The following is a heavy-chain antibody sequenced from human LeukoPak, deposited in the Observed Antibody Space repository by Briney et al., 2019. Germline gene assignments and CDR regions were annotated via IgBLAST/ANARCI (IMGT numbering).Heavy chain of an antibody. D-gene: IGHD3-10*01. V-gene: IGHV4-4*02. J-gene: IGHJ5*02. Sequence: SGTLSLTCAVSGGSISSNNWWSWVRQPPGKGLEWIGEIYHSGSANYNPSLKSRVTISVDKSKNQFSLKLSSVTAADTAVYYCARERHFYGSDGGNWFDPWGQGTLVTVSS. CDR3: ARERHFYGSDGGNWFDP. CDR1: GGSISSNNW. CDR2: IYHSGSA.